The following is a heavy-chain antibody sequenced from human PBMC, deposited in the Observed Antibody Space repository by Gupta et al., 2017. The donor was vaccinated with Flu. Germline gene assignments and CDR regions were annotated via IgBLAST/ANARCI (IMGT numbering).Heavy chain of an antibody. Sequence: YWGWIRLPPGKELEWIGSIFNVGRTFYNPSLESRLTISVDMSKNQVSLKERSVTAAYTAVYYCASPEHSVNNDGSRYWGQGTLVTVSS. D-gene: IGHD3-3*02. J-gene: IGHJ4*02. V-gene: IGHV4-39*01. CDR3: ASPEHSVNNDGSRY. CDR1: Y. CDR2: IFNVGRT.